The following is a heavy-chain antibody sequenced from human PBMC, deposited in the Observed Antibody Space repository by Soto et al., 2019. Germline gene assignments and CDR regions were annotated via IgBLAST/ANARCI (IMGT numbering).Heavy chain of an antibody. Sequence: QVRLVESGGGVVQPGRSLRLSCAASGFSFSSSGMHWVRQAPGKGLEWVADIFYDGSKIHYADSVKGRFTISRDNSKNTVHLQMNSLRPEDTAVYYCAKDLTGPYDYWGQGTLVTVSS. CDR3: AKDLTGPYDY. CDR1: GFSFSSSG. D-gene: IGHD3-9*01. J-gene: IGHJ4*02. V-gene: IGHV3-30*18. CDR2: IFYDGSKI.